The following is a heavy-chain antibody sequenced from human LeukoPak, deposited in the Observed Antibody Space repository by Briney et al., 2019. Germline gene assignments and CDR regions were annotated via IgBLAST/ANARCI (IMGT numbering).Heavy chain of an antibody. J-gene: IGHJ1*01. CDR3: AKGPGAAVAKRYIQH. D-gene: IGHD6-19*01. Sequence: GGSLRLSCSASGFTFKDYAMHWVRQAPGKGLEWVALISWDSGNSYYADSVKGRFTIARDNSKNSLSLQMNSLRPEDTALYYCAKGPGAAVAKRYIQHWGQGTLVTVSS. V-gene: IGHV3-43D*03. CDR1: GFTFKDYA. CDR2: ISWDSGNS.